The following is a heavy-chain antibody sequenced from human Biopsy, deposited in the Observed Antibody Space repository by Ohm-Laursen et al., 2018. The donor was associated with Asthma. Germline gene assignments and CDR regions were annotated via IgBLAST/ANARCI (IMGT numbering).Heavy chain of an antibody. CDR2: ISVYNGNT. Sequence: GSSVKVSCKPSGYTFNSAGITWVRQAPGQGLEWMGWISVYNGNTKVAQKLQDRVTMITDTSTSTAYMELRSLRSDDTAVYFCARAVDYSHYYGIDVWGQGTTVTVS. V-gene: IGHV1-18*01. CDR1: GYTFNSAG. J-gene: IGHJ6*02. D-gene: IGHD3-10*01. CDR3: ARAVDYSHYYGIDV.